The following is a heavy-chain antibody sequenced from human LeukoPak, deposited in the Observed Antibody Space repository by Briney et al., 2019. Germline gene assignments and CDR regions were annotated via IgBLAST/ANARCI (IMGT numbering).Heavy chain of an antibody. J-gene: IGHJ2*01. V-gene: IGHV3-21*01. D-gene: IGHD2-2*01. CDR3: ARALGKDIVVVPAASSYWYFDL. CDR2: ISSSSSYI. Sequence: PGGSLRLSCAASGFTFSSYSMNWVRQAPGKGLEWVSSISSSSSYIYYADSVKGRFSISRDNAKNSLYLQMNSLRAEDTAVYYCARALGKDIVVVPAASSYWYFDLWGRGTLVTVSS. CDR1: GFTFSSYS.